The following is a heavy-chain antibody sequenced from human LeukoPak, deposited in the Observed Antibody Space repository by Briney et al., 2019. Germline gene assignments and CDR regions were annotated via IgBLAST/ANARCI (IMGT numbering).Heavy chain of an antibody. J-gene: IGHJ3*01. D-gene: IGHD1-26*01. Sequence: PGESLKISCKVSGYSFTSYCIGWVRQMPGKGLEWMGIIYPGDSSPTYSPSFQGQVTISVDKSINTAYLQWSSLQASDTAMYYCGMSGDRVTLQDDVFDVWGQGTMVTVST. CDR2: IYPGDSSP. V-gene: IGHV5-51*01. CDR3: GMSGDRVTLQDDVFDV. CDR1: GYSFTSYC.